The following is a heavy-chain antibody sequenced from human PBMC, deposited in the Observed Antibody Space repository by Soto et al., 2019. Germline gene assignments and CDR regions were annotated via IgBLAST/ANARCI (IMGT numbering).Heavy chain of an antibody. J-gene: IGHJ4*02. V-gene: IGHV4-30-2*01. CDR2: IYHSGST. CDR1: GGSISSGGYS. CDR3: ARRVVAATPPPLYYFDY. Sequence: SDTLSLTCAVSGGSISSGGYSWSWIRQPPGKGLEWIGYIYHSGSTYYNPSLKSRVTISVDRSKNQFSLKLSSVTAADTAVYYCARRVVAATPPPLYYFDYWGQGTLVTVSS. D-gene: IGHD2-15*01.